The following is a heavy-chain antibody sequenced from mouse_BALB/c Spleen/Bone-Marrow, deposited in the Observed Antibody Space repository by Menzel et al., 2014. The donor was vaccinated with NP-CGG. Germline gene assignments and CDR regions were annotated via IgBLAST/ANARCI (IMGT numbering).Heavy chain of an antibody. CDR3: ARWLLPYGLDY. CDR2: IDPANGNT. CDR1: GFNIKDTY. Sequence: EVQLQQSGAELVKPGASVKLSCTASGFNIKDTYMHWVKQRHEQGLEWIGRIDPANGNTKYDPKFQGKATITADTSSNTAYLQLSSLTSEDTAVYYCARWLLPYGLDYWGQGTSVTVSS. V-gene: IGHV14-3*02. J-gene: IGHJ4*01. D-gene: IGHD2-3*01.